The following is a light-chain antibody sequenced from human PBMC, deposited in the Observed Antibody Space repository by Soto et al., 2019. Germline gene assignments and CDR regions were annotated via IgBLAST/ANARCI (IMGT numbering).Light chain of an antibody. J-gene: IGKJ5*01. CDR3: QEAYSFPVT. V-gene: IGKV1D-12*01. CDR1: QDISKW. Sequence: DIQMTPSPSSVSASVGDRVTITFRASQDISKWIAWYQQKPGRAPKLLIHTASTIQREVPSRFSVSGSGTDFTLTISSLQPEDFATYYCQEAYSFPVTFGLGTRLEI. CDR2: TAS.